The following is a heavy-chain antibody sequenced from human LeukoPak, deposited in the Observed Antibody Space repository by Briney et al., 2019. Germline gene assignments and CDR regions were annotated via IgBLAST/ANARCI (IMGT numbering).Heavy chain of an antibody. CDR1: GFTFSSYA. J-gene: IGHJ4*02. Sequence: GGSLRLSCAASGFTFSSYAMSWIRQAPGKGLEWVSAIRGSGGSTYYADSVKGRFTISRENAKNSLFLQMNSLRAGDTAVYYCARGSYYYVSRSCAFDYWGQGTLVTVSS. CDR2: IRGSGGST. CDR3: ARGSYYYVSRSCAFDY. D-gene: IGHD3-10*01. V-gene: IGHV3-23*01.